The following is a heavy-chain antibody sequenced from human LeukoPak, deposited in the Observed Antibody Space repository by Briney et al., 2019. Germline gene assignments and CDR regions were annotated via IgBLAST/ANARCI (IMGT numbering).Heavy chain of an antibody. V-gene: IGHV1-69*13. CDR2: LIPIFGTA. Sequence: ASVKVSCKASGGTFSSYAISWVRQAPGQGLEWMGRLIPIFGTANYAQKFQGRVTITADESTSPAYMELSSLRSEDTAVYYCFFFFKQKTAYEILTGYYTDWFDPWGQGTLVTVSS. CDR1: GGTFSSYA. J-gene: IGHJ5*02. D-gene: IGHD3-9*01. CDR3: FFFFKQKTAYEILTGYYTDWFDP.